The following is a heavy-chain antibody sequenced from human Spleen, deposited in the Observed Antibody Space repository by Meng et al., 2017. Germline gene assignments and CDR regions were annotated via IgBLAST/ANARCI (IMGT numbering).Heavy chain of an antibody. Sequence: GSLRLSCAVYGGSFSDYYWSWIRQPPGKGREWIGEKNHSVGTNYNASLKSRVTISVDTSKSQFSLKLSTVTAADTAVYYCARALVHGTYLPSFATATGREWFGPWGQGTLVTVSS. D-gene: IGHD6-13*01. V-gene: IGHV4-34*01. CDR2: KNHSVGT. CDR1: GGSFSDYY. CDR3: ARALVHGTYLPSFATATGREWFGP. J-gene: IGHJ5*02.